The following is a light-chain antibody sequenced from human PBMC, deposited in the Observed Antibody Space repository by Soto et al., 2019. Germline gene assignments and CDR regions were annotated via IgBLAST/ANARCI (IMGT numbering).Light chain of an antibody. J-gene: IGKJ1*01. Sequence: PMTTSVSTLSGSLLASLTITCRASQTISSWLAWYQQKPGKAPKLLVYKASTLKSGVPSRFSGSGSGTEFTLTISSLQPDDFATYYCQHYNSYSEAFGQGTKVDI. V-gene: IGKV1-5*03. CDR2: KAS. CDR1: QTISSW. CDR3: QHYNSYSEA.